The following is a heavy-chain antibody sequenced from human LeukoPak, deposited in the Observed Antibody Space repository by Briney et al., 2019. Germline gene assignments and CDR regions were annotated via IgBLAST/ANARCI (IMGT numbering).Heavy chain of an antibody. Sequence: SETLSLTCAVYGESFSGDYWSWIRQPPGKGLEWIGEINHSGSTNYNPSLKSRVTISVDTSKNQFSLKLSSVTAADTAVYYCARLPDPPEYSGMDVWGQGTPVTVSS. J-gene: IGHJ6*02. V-gene: IGHV4-34*01. CDR2: INHSGST. CDR1: GESFSGDY. CDR3: ARLPDPPEYSGMDV. D-gene: IGHD2-2*01.